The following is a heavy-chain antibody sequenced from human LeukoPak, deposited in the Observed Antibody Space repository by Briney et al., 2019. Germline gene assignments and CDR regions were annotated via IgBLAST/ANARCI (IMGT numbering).Heavy chain of an antibody. V-gene: IGHV3-15*01. D-gene: IGHD2-15*01. Sequence: GGSLRLSCAASGFTFTNAWMSWVRQAPGKGLECVVRIKSKTDGGTTDYAAPVKGRFTISRDDSKNTLYLEMNSLKIEDTAVYYCTTGRSGGSCPYWGQGTLVTVSS. CDR1: GFTFTNAW. J-gene: IGHJ4*02. CDR3: TTGRSGGSCPY. CDR2: IKSKTDGGTT.